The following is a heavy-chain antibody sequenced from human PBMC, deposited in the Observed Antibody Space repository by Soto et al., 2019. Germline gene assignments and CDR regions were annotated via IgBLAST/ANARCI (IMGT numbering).Heavy chain of an antibody. CDR2: IYYIGST. J-gene: IGHJ6*02. CDR3: ATPRRIGYSSGWYGADYYYYGMDV. V-gene: IGHV4-59*12. D-gene: IGHD6-19*01. CDR1: GGSISSYY. Sequence: PSETLSLTCTVSGGSISSYYWSWIRQPPGKGLEWIGYIYYIGSTNYNPSLKSRVTISVDTSKNQFSLKLSSVTAADTAVYYCATPRRIGYSSGWYGADYYYYGMDVWGQGTTVTVSS.